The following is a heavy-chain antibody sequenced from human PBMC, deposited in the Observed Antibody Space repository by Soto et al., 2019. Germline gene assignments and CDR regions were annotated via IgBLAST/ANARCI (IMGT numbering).Heavy chain of an antibody. CDR3: ARGRGGDAYYYYYYYMDV. V-gene: IGHV3-20*01. Sequence: EVQLVESGGGVVRPGGSLRLSCAASGFTFDDYGMSWVRQAPGKGLEWVSGINWNGGSTGYADSVTSRFTISRDNAKNSLYLEMNSLRDEDTALYHCARGRGGDAYYYYYYYMDVWGKGTTVTVSS. D-gene: IGHD4-17*01. CDR2: INWNGGST. CDR1: GFTFDDYG. J-gene: IGHJ6*03.